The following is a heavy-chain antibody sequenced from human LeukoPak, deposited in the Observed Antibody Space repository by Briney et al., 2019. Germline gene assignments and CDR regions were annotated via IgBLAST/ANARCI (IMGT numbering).Heavy chain of an antibody. CDR1: GGTFSSYA. CDR2: IIPIFGTA. J-gene: IGHJ4*02. V-gene: IGHV1-69*13. CDR3: AFYYYDSREFDY. D-gene: IGHD3-22*01. Sequence: GASVKVSCKASGGTFSSYAISWVRQAPGQGLEWMGGIIPIFGTANYAQKFQGRVTITADESTSTAYMELSSPRSEDTAVYYCAFYYYDSREFDYWGQGTLVTVSS.